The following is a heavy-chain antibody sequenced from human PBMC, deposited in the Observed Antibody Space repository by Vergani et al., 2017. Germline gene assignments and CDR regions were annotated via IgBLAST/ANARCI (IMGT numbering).Heavy chain of an antibody. Sequence: QVKLQESGPGLVKPSETLSLTCTVSGASVNSYYWSWIRQPPGKGLEWMGYVSFRGDTLYDPSVKGRITISLNTSSNQFSLYLTSVTAADTAVYYCARSRKYYGAGSPDYWGQGTLVTVSS. V-gene: IGHV4-59*02. CDR1: GASVNSYY. CDR3: ARSRKYYGAGSPDY. CDR2: VSFRGDT. J-gene: IGHJ4*02. D-gene: IGHD3-10*01.